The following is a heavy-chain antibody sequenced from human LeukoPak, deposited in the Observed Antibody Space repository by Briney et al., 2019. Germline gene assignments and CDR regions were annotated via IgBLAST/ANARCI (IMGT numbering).Heavy chain of an antibody. CDR1: GYTFTSYD. D-gene: IGHD3-3*01. V-gene: IGHV1-8*01. Sequence: ASVKVSCKASGYTFTSYDINWVRQATGQGLEWMGWMNPNSGNTGYAQKFQGRVTMTRNTSISTAYMELSSPRSEDTAVYYCAGLFWSGYNYYYGMDVWGQGTTVTVSS. CDR3: AGLFWSGYNYYYGMDV. J-gene: IGHJ6*02. CDR2: MNPNSGNT.